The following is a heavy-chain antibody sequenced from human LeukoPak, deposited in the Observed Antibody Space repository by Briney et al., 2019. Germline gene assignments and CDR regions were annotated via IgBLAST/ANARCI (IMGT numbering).Heavy chain of an antibody. J-gene: IGHJ4*02. CDR2: IYYSGST. Sequence: SETLSLTCTVSGGSISRYYWSWIRQPPGKGLEWIGYIYYSGSTNYNPSLKSRVTISVDTSKNQSSLKLSSVTAADTAVYYCAARDRTTGTWGYWGQGTLVTVSS. CDR1: GGSISRYY. D-gene: IGHD1-1*01. CDR3: AARDRTTGTWGY. V-gene: IGHV4-59*01.